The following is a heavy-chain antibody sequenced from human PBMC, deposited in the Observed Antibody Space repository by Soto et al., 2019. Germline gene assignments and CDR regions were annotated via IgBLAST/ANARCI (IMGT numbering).Heavy chain of an antibody. V-gene: IGHV3-13*01. CDR1: EFTLSDYD. CDR3: VREGLGGHIGPFDI. D-gene: IGHD3-10*01. Sequence: EVQLVESGGGLVQPGGSLRLSCVASEFTLSDYDMHWVRQATGKGLAWVSSIDISGNTNNAGSVQGRFTISRESAKHSLYLQMNSLRVGDTAVYFRVREGLGGHIGPFDIWGQGTMVTASS. CDR2: IDISGNT. J-gene: IGHJ3*02.